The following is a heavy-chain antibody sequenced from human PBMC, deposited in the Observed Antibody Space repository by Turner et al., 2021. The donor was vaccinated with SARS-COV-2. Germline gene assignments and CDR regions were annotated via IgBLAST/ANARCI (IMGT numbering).Heavy chain of an antibody. CDR2: ISGSGGST. J-gene: IGHJ4*02. Sequence: EVQLLESGGGLVQPGGSLVLSSAAAGSTFSSYARSWVGQAPGKGLEWGSAISGSGGSTYYADSVKGRFTISRDNSKNTLYLQMISLRAEDTAVYYCAKADRIMIVVVITLFDYWGQGTLVTVSS. CDR1: GSTFSSYA. V-gene: IGHV3-23*01. D-gene: IGHD3-22*01. CDR3: AKADRIMIVVVITLFDY.